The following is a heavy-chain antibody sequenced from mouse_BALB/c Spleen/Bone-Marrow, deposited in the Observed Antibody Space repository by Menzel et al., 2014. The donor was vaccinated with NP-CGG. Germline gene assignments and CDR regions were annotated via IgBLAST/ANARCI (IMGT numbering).Heavy chain of an antibody. D-gene: IGHD2-3*01. V-gene: IGHV2-9*02. CDR2: IGAGGST. CDR1: GFSLTSYG. CDR3: ARRGDGYYLDY. J-gene: IGHJ2*01. Sequence: QVQLKESGPGLGAPSQSLSIPCTVSGFSLTSYGVHWVRQPLGKGLEWLGVIGAGGSTNYNSALMSRLSISKDNSKSQVFLKMNSLQTDDTAMYYCARRGDGYYLDYWGQGTTLTVSS.